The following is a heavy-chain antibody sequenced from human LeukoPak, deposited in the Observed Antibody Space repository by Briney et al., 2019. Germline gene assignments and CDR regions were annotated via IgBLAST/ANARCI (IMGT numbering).Heavy chain of an antibody. CDR3: ARHPRAYGGNGPSTVVDY. CDR2: IGTAGDT. J-gene: IGHJ4*02. Sequence: GGSLRLSCAASGFTFSSYDMHWFRQATGKGLEWVSAIGTAGDTYYPGSVKGRFTISRENAKNSLYLQMNSLRAGDTAVYYCARHPRAYGGNGPSTVVDYWGQGTLVTVSS. V-gene: IGHV3-13*01. D-gene: IGHD4-23*01. CDR1: GFTFSSYD.